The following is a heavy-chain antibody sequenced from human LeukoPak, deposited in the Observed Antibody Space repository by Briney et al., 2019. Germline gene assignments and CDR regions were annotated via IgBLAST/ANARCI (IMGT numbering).Heavy chain of an antibody. Sequence: ASVKVSCKASGYTFTGYYMHWVRQAPGQGLEWMGWINPNSGGTNYAQKFQGWVTMTRDTSISTAYMELSRLRSDDTAMYYCARVATTGSDPAAFDIWGQGTMVTVSS. D-gene: IGHD1-26*01. CDR2: INPNSGGT. CDR1: GYTFTGYY. J-gene: IGHJ3*02. V-gene: IGHV1-2*04. CDR3: ARVATTGSDPAAFDI.